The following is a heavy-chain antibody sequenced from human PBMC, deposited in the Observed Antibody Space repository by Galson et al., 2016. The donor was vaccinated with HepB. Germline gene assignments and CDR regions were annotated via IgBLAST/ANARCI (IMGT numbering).Heavy chain of an antibody. Sequence: SLRLSCAASGFSFNNSAIRWVRQTPGKGLEWVAVISYDGTHEYYADSVRGRFTISRDNSKTTVYLQMNSLRAEDTAVYFCAKPFNDYDSSGYYVDYWGQGTLVTVSP. CDR3: AKPFNDYDSSGYYVDY. J-gene: IGHJ4*02. CDR2: ISYDGTHE. D-gene: IGHD3-22*01. CDR1: GFSFNNSA. V-gene: IGHV3-30*18.